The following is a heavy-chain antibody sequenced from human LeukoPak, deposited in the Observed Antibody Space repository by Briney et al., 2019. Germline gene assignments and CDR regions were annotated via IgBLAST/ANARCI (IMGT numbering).Heavy chain of an antibody. D-gene: IGHD3-22*01. CDR2: IIPILGIT. CDR3: ARDESISNNMIVVAQAYGFDP. V-gene: IGHV1-69*04. Sequence: ASVKVSCKASGGTFSSYTISWVRQAPGQGLEWMGRIIPILGITNYAQKFQGRVTITTYKATITAYMELSSLRYEDKDVYYCARDESISNNMIVVAQAYGFDPWGQGTLVTVSS. J-gene: IGHJ5*02. CDR1: GGTFSSYT.